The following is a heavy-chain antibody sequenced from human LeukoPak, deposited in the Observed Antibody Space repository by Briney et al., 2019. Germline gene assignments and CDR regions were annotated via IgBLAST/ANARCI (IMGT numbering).Heavy chain of an antibody. CDR1: GGSFSGYY. CDR2: IYYSGST. V-gene: IGHV4-59*01. CDR3: ARGSSSSPWDWFDP. Sequence: SENLSRNCAVYGGSFSGYYWSWIRQPPGQGLEWIGYIYYSGSTNYNPSLKSRVTISVDTSKNQFSLKLSSVTAADTAVYYCARGSSSSPWDWFDPWGQGTLVTVSS. D-gene: IGHD6-6*01. J-gene: IGHJ5*02.